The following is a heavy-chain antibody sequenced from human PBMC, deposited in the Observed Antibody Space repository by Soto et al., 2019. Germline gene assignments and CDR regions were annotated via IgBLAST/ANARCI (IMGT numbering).Heavy chain of an antibody. V-gene: IGHV1-18*01. CDR2: IRTSNANT. J-gene: IGHJ4*02. CDR1: GYTFTSYG. CDR3: ARGAFGEVSFDY. Sequence: ASVKVSCKASGYTFTSYGISWVRQAPGQGLEWMGWIRTSNANTNYAKNLQVRVTMTTDTSTSTAYMELRSLRSDDTAVYYCARGAFGEVSFDYWGQGTQVTVSS. D-gene: IGHD3-10*01.